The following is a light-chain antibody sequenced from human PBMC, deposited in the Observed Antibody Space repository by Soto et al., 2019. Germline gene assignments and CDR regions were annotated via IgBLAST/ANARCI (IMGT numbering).Light chain of an antibody. J-gene: IGKJ3*01. CDR2: GAS. CDR1: QSVSSTY. V-gene: IGKV3-20*01. CDR3: QQYGTSPLFT. Sequence: EIVLTQSPGTLSLSPGERATLSCRTSQSVSSTYVAWYQQKPGQAPRLLIYGASSRAAGIPDRFSGSGSGTDFTLTISRLEPEDFAVYYCQQYGTSPLFTLGPGTKVDTK.